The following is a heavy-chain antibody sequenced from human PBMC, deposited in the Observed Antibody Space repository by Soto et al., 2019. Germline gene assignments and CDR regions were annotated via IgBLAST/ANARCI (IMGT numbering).Heavy chain of an antibody. CDR1: GFTFRSFT. J-gene: IGHJ5*02. D-gene: IGHD6-13*01. V-gene: IGHV3-21*01. Sequence: GSLRLSCAASGFTFRSFTMNWVRHAPGKGLEWVSTISSNSAYIYYTDALRGRFTISRDNAKNSLHLQMNSLRAEDTAVYYCTRGASRDSSARGWFDPWGPGXLVTVYS. CDR2: ISSNSAYI. CDR3: TRGASRDSSARGWFDP.